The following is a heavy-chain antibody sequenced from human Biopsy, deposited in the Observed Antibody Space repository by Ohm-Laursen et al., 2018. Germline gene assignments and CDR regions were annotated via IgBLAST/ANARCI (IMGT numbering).Heavy chain of an antibody. CDR2: IYYSGST. J-gene: IGHJ4*02. CDR3: ARVGAGAPSIDYFDY. D-gene: IGHD1-26*01. CDR1: GGSIGSFF. Sequence: SETLSLTCTVSGGSIGSFFWSWIRQPPGKGLEWIGYIYYSGSTNYNPSLRSQVTISVDGSKNQFSLELSSVTAADTAVYYCARVGAGAPSIDYFDYWGQGALVTVSS. V-gene: IGHV4-59*01.